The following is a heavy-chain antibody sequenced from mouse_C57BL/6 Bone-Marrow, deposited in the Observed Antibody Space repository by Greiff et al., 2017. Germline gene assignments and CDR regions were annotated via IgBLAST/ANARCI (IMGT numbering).Heavy chain of an antibody. D-gene: IGHD1-1*01. CDR3: TAHKAVVDPFDY. CDR1: GFTFSNYW. CDR2: IRLKSDNYAT. J-gene: IGHJ2*01. Sequence: EVKLMESGGGLVQPGGSMKLSCVASGFTFSNYWMNWVRQSPEQGLEWVAQIRLKSDNYATHYAESVKGRFTISRDDSKSSVYLQMNNLRAEDTGIYYCTAHKAVVDPFDYWGQGTTLTVSS. V-gene: IGHV6-3*01.